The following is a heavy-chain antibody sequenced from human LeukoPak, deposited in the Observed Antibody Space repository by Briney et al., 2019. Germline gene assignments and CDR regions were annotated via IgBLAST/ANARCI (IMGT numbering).Heavy chain of an antibody. D-gene: IGHD2-21*01. CDR3: ARPGGEGTY. CDR1: GYTFTSYG. V-gene: IGHV1-2*02. J-gene: IGHJ4*02. Sequence: ASVKVSCKASGYTFTSYGISWVRQAPGQGLEWMGWINPNSGGTNYAQKFQGRVTMTRDTSISTAYMELSRLRSDDTAVYYCARPGGEGTYWGQGTLVTVSS. CDR2: INPNSGGT.